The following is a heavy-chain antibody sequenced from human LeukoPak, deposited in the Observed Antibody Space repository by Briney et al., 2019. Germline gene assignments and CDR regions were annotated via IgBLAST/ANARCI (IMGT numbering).Heavy chain of an antibody. V-gene: IGHV1-2*02. CDR1: GYSFTDYY. CDR3: ATLTQSL. CDR2: INPNHGGT. Sequence: ASVKVSCKASGYSFTDYYINWVRQAPGQGLEWMGWINPNHGGTHYAQKFQGRVTMTRDTSITTAYMELSSLRSDDTAVYYCATLTQSLWGQGTLVTVSS. J-gene: IGHJ4*02. D-gene: IGHD1-14*01.